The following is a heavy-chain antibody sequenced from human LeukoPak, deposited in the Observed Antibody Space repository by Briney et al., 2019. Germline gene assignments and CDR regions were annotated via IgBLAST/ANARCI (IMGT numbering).Heavy chain of an antibody. CDR1: GFTFSSYA. J-gene: IGHJ4*02. CDR2: ISYDGSNK. CDR3: AWDHLDY. Sequence: GGSLRLSCAASGFTFSSYAMHWVRQAPGKGLEWVAIISYDGSNKCYADSVKGRFTISRDNSKNTLYLQMNSLRAEDTAVYYCAWDHLDYWGQGTLVTVSS. V-gene: IGHV3-30*04.